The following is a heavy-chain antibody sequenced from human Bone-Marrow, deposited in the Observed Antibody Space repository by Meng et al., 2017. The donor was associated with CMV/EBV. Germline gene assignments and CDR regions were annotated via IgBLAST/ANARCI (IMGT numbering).Heavy chain of an antibody. CDR1: GPSISSDYF. CDR2: CDSGDT. CDR3: ARVGKAVAGTANCPPDY. D-gene: IGHD6-19*01. J-gene: IGHJ4*02. Sequence: SETLSLTCHVSGPSISSDYFWGWVRQSPGTGLEWVGICDSGDTFYNPSLKSRVAISVDTSANQFSLTLRSVTAADTAVYYCARVGKAVAGTANCPPDYWGQGTLVTVSS. V-gene: IGHV4-38-2*02.